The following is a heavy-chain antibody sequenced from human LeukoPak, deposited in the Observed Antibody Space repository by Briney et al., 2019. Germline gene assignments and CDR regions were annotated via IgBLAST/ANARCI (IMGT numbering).Heavy chain of an antibody. CDR2: INPNSGGT. V-gene: IGHV1-2*02. Sequence: ASVRVSFKASGYTFIGYYMHWVRQAPGQGLEWMGWINPNSGGTNYAQKFQGRVTMTRDTSISTAYMELSRLRSDDTAVYYCARGGAFSSSWYLDYWGQGTLVTVSS. D-gene: IGHD6-13*01. CDR3: ARGGAFSSSWYLDY. J-gene: IGHJ4*02. CDR1: GYTFIGYY.